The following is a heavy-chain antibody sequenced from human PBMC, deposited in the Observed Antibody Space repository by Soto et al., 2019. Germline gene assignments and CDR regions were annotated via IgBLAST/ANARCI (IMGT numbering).Heavy chain of an antibody. Sequence: EVQLVESGGGLVQPGRSLRLSCAASGFTFDDYAMHWVRQAPGKGLEWVSGIRWNSGSIGYADSVKGRFTISRDNAKNSLSLQMNSLRAEDTAVYYCAVRTFHIWGQGTMVTVS. J-gene: IGHJ3*02. V-gene: IGHV3-9*01. CDR3: AVRTFHI. CDR1: GFTFDDYA. CDR2: IRWNSGSI.